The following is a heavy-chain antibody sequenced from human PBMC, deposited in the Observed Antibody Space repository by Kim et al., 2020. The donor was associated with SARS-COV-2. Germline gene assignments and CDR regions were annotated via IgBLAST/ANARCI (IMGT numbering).Heavy chain of an antibody. Sequence: SGTTNYNPSLKSRVTISVDTSKNQFSLKLSSVTAADTAVYYCAREAPGVPWGQGTLVTVSS. CDR2: SGTT. J-gene: IGHJ5*02. CDR3: AREAPGVP. D-gene: IGHD7-27*01. V-gene: IGHV4-34*01.